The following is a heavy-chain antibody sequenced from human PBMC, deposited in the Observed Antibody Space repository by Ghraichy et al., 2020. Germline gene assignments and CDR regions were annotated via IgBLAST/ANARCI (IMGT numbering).Heavy chain of an antibody. D-gene: IGHD4-17*01. J-gene: IGHJ6*02. CDR3: ARGDDYGDYIVHYYYGMDV. Sequence: LSLTCAASGFTFSSYSMNWVRQAPGKGLEWVSYISSSSSTIYYADSVKGRFTISRDNAKNSLYLQMNSLRDEDTAVYYCARGDDYGDYIVHYYYGMDVWGQGTTVTVSS. CDR1: GFTFSSYS. CDR2: ISSSSSTI. V-gene: IGHV3-48*02.